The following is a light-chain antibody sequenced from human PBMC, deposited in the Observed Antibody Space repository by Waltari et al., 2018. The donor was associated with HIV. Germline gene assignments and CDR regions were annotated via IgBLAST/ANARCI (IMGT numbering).Light chain of an antibody. CDR1: ELGIKY. Sequence: SYELTQPPSVSVSPGQTASITCSGHELGIKYISWYQQKPAQSPVLVIFQDNKRPSGIPERFSGANSGNTATLTISGTQPMDEADYYCQAWDSTTAVFGGGTKLTVL. CDR2: QDN. CDR3: QAWDSTTAV. J-gene: IGLJ3*02. V-gene: IGLV3-1*01.